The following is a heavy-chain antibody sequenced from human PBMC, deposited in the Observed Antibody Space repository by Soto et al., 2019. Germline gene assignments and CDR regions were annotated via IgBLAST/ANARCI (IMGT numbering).Heavy chain of an antibody. J-gene: IGHJ5*02. CDR1: GGSVSSYPYN. V-gene: IGHV4-34*01. CDR2: INHSGST. CDR3: ARRSGYRYGTGGTYNWFDP. Sequence: SETLSLTCTVSGGSVSSYPYNWSWMRQPPGQGLEWIGEINHSGSTNYNPSPKSRVTISVDTYKTQFPLTLSSVTAADTAVYYCARRSGYRYGTGGTYNWFDPWGQGTLVTVSS. D-gene: IGHD5-18*01.